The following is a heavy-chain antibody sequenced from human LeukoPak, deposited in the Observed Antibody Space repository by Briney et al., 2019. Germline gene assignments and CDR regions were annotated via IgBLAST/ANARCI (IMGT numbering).Heavy chain of an antibody. V-gene: IGHV4-59*01. CDR2: IYYSGST. D-gene: IGHD3-16*02. Sequence: SETLSLTCTVSGGSLSSYYWSWIRQPPGKGLEWIGYIYYSGSTNYNPSLKSRVTISVDTSKNRFSLKLSYVTAADTDVYYCARETYYDYVWGSYRYFDYWGQGTLVTVSS. CDR3: ARETYYDYVWGSYRYFDY. J-gene: IGHJ4*02. CDR1: GGSLSSYY.